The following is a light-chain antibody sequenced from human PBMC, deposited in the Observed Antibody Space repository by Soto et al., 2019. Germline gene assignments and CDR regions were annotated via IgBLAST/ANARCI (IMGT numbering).Light chain of an antibody. CDR3: QHFYPTPPVT. CDR2: AAS. CDR1: QTTNNY. V-gene: IGKV1-39*01. Sequence: DIQMTQSPSSLSASVGDRVTITCRASQTTNNYLNWYQQRPGRAPKLLIYAASTLQSGVPSRFSGSGSGTDFTLTISNLQPEDFATYYCQHFYPTPPVTFGQGTRLEI. J-gene: IGKJ5*01.